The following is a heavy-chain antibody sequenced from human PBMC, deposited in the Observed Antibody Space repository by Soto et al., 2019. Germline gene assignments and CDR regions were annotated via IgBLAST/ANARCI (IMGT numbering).Heavy chain of an antibody. CDR2: ISGSGGST. Sequence: GGSLRLSCAASGFTFSSYAMSWVRQAPGKGLEWVSVISGSGGSTYYADSVKGRFTISRDNSKNTLYLQMNSLRAEDTAVYYCAKAELAVAGTNYAFDIWGQGTMVTVSS. J-gene: IGHJ3*02. CDR3: AKAELAVAGTNYAFDI. D-gene: IGHD6-19*01. CDR1: GFTFSSYA. V-gene: IGHV3-23*01.